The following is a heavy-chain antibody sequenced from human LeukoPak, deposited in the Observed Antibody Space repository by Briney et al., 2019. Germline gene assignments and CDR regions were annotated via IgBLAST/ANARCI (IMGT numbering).Heavy chain of an antibody. V-gene: IGHV5-51*01. J-gene: IGHJ3*02. CDR2: IYPGDSGP. Sequence: GESLKISCKASGYSFTNYWIAWVRQMPGKGLEWMGIIYPGDSGPRYSPSFQGQVTISADKSISTAFLQWSSLKASDTAMYYCARQDNDAVDIWGQGTMVTVSS. CDR3: ARQDNDAVDI. CDR1: GYSFTNYW.